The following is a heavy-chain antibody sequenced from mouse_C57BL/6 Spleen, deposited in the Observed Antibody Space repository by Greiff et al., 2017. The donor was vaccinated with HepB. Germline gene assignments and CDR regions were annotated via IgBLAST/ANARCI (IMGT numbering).Heavy chain of an antibody. CDR3: ASPFITTVVAPFAY. V-gene: IGHV1-82*01. D-gene: IGHD1-1*01. CDR2: IYPGDGDT. CDR1: GYAFSSSW. Sequence: VQLQQSGPELVKPGASVKISCKASGYAFSSSWMNWVKQRPGKGLEWIGRIYPGDGDTNYNGKFKGKATLTADKSSSTAYMQLSSLTSEDSAVYFCASPFITTVVAPFAYWGQGTLVTVSA. J-gene: IGHJ3*01.